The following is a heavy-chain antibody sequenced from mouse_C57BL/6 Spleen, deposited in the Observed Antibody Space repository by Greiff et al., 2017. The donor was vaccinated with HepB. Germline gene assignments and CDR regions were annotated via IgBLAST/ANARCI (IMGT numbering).Heavy chain of an antibody. J-gene: IGHJ1*03. Sequence: EVQLQQSGAELVKPGASVKLSCTASGFNIKDYYMRWVKQRTEQGLEWIGRIDPEDGGTKYAPKFQGKATITADTSSNTAYLQLSSLTSEDTAVYYCARGPYGNFWYFDVWGTGTTVTVSS. D-gene: IGHD2-1*01. CDR3: ARGPYGNFWYFDV. V-gene: IGHV14-2*01. CDR2: IDPEDGGT. CDR1: GFNIKDYY.